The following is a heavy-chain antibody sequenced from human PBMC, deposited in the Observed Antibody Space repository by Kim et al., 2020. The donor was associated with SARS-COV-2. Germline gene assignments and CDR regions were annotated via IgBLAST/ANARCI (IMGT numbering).Heavy chain of an antibody. Sequence: GESLKISCKGSGYSFTSYWISWVRQMPGKDLEWMGRIDPSDSYTNYSPSFQGHVTISADKSISTAYLQWSSLKASDTAMYYCASPREPGYSSGWDYWGQGTLVTVSS. CDR2: IDPSDSYT. V-gene: IGHV5-10-1*01. CDR1: GYSFTSYW. D-gene: IGHD6-19*01. CDR3: ASPREPGYSSGWDY. J-gene: IGHJ4*02.